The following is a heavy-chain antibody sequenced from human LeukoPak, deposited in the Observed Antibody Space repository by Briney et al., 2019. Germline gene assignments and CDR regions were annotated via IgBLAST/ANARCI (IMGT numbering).Heavy chain of an antibody. CDR1: GFTFSSYW. V-gene: IGHV3-74*01. CDR3: AMVRGVIGSFDY. CDR2: INSDGSST. Sequence: PGGSLRLSCAASGFTFSSYWMHWVRQAPGKGLVWVSRINSDGSSTSYPDSVKGRFTISRDNAKNTLYLQMNSLRAEDTAVYYCAMVRGVIGSFDYWGQGTLVIVSS. D-gene: IGHD3-10*01. J-gene: IGHJ4*02.